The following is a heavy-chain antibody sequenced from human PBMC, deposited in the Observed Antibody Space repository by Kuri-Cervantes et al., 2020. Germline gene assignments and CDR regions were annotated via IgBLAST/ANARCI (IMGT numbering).Heavy chain of an antibody. D-gene: IGHD3-10*01. CDR3: ARSRFGYFDY. CDR2: ISYDGSNK. J-gene: IGHJ4*02. Sequence: GESLKISCAASGFTFSSYGMHWVRQAPGKGLEWVAVISYDGSNKYYADSVKGRLTISRDNSKNTLYLQMNSLRAEDTAVYYCARSRFGYFDYWGQGTLVTVSS. CDR1: GFTFSSYG. V-gene: IGHV3-30*12.